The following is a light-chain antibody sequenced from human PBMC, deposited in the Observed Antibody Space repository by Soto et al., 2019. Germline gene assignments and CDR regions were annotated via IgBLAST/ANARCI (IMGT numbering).Light chain of an antibody. Sequence: DIVMTQSPATLSVSPGERATLSCRASQSVASNLAWYQQRPCQAPRLLIYGASTRANGVPARFSGSGSGTEFTLTISSLQSEDFAVYYCHHYNNWPHTFGGGTKVEIK. CDR3: HHYNNWPHT. V-gene: IGKV3-15*01. CDR1: QSVASN. J-gene: IGKJ4*01. CDR2: GAS.